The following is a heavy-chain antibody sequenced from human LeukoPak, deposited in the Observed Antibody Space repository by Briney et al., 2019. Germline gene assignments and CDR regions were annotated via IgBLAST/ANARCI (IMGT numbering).Heavy chain of an antibody. CDR2: VSGNGVST. CDR3: ARVAHSSSWYYFDY. CDR1: GFTFSNYA. Sequence: GGSLRLSCAASGFTFSNYAMSWVRQAPGKGLEWVSAVSGNGVSTYYADSVKGRFTISRDNSKNTLYLQMNSLRAEDTAVYYCARVAHSSSWYYFDYWGQGTLVTVSS. J-gene: IGHJ4*02. V-gene: IGHV3-23*01. D-gene: IGHD6-13*01.